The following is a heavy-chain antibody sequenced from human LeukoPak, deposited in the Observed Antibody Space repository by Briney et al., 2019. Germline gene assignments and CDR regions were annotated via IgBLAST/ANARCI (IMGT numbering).Heavy chain of an antibody. CDR2: ISGSGGST. Sequence: QAGRSLRLSCAASGFTFSDFGMHWVRQAPGKGLEWVSAISGSGGSTYYADSVKDRHTISRDNYKNTLYVEMNTLRAEDTAVYYCARSPPWKYDSSGYVLFDYWGPGTLVTVSS. D-gene: IGHD3-22*01. J-gene: IGHJ4*02. CDR3: ARSPPWKYDSSGYVLFDY. CDR1: GFTFSDFG. V-gene: IGHV3-23*01.